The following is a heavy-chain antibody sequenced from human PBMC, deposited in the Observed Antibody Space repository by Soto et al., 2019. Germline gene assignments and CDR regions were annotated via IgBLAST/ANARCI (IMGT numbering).Heavy chain of an antibody. Sequence: SETLSLTCTVSGGSISSSSYYWGWIRQPPGKGLEWIGSIYYSGSTYYNPSLKSRVTISVDTSTSTVYMELSSLRSEDTAVYYCARDVAVAGTYWPGFGMDVWGQGTTVTVSS. CDR3: ARDVAVAGTYWPGFGMDV. V-gene: IGHV4-39*07. D-gene: IGHD6-19*01. CDR1: GGSISSSSYY. J-gene: IGHJ6*02. CDR2: IYYSGST.